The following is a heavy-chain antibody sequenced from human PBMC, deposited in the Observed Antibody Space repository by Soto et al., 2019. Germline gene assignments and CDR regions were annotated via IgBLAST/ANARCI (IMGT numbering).Heavy chain of an antibody. Sequence: QVQLVQSGAEVRKPGASVKVSCEASGYTFTSYDIYWVRQATGQGLEWMGWRNPSTGNSGYAQKFQGRVTMHSDTSISTAHMELSSLRSEDTAVYYCARRAETNGWNGFGADKYYFDFWGQGTLVTVSS. J-gene: IGHJ4*02. D-gene: IGHD1-1*01. CDR2: RNPSTGNS. CDR3: ARRAETNGWNGFGADKYYFDF. CDR1: GYTFTSYD. V-gene: IGHV1-8*01.